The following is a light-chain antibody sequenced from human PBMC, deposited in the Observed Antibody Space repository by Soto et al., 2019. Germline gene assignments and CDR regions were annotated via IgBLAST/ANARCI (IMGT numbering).Light chain of an antibody. CDR1: QSVSSY. J-gene: IGKJ4*01. Sequence: ETVLTQSPATLSLSPGERATLSCRASQSVSSYLAWYQWKPGQAPRLLIYDASNRATGIPARFSSSGSGTDFTLTISSLEPEDFAVYYCQQRSDWPLTFGGGTKVEIK. CDR2: DAS. CDR3: QQRSDWPLT. V-gene: IGKV3-11*01.